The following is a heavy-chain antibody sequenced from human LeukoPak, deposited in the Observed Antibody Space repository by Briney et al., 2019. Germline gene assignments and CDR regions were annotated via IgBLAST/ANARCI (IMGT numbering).Heavy chain of an antibody. CDR3: ARNNGMDV. Sequence: PGGSLRLSCAASGFTLSNHWMTWVRQVPGRGPEWVANVNRDGSETYYLDSVKGRFTISKDNAKNSLYLQMKSLRAEDTALYHCARNNGMDVWGQGTTVIVSS. V-gene: IGHV3-7*03. CDR1: GFTLSNHW. J-gene: IGHJ6*02. CDR2: VNRDGSET.